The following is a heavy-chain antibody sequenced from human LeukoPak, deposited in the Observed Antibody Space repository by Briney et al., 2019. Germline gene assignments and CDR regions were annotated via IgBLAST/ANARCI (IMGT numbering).Heavy chain of an antibody. Sequence: GGSLRLSCAASGFTFSSYAMSWVRQAPGKGLEWVSAISGSGDSTYYADSVKGRFTISRDNSKNTLYLQMNSLRAEDTAVYYCAKVTMVRGVIIPDAFDIWGQGTMVTVSS. CDR1: GFTFSSYA. CDR2: ISGSGDST. V-gene: IGHV3-23*01. J-gene: IGHJ3*02. CDR3: AKVTMVRGVIIPDAFDI. D-gene: IGHD3-10*01.